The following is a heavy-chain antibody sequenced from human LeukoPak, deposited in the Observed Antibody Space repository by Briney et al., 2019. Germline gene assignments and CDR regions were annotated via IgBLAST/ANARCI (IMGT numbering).Heavy chain of an antibody. CDR2: INHSGST. D-gene: IGHD3-22*01. Sequence: SETLSLTCAVYGGSFSGYYWSWIRQPPGKGLEWIGEINHSGSTNYNPSLKSRVTISVDKSKNQFSLKLSSVTAADTAVYYCASLKRYYYDSSGYYPFDYWGQGTLVTVSS. V-gene: IGHV4-34*01. CDR1: GGSFSGYY. J-gene: IGHJ4*02. CDR3: ASLKRYYYDSSGYYPFDY.